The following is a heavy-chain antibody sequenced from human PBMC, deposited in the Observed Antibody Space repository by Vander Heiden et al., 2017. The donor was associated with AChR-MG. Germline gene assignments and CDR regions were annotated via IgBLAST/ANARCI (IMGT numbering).Heavy chain of an antibody. D-gene: IGHD3-3*01. Sequence: EMQLLESGGGLAQPGGSLRLSCAASGFTFNIFAMSWVRQAPGRGLEWVSGISSSGGKTYYGDSVKGRFTISRDNSNNTLYLQMNSLTAEDTAVYYCANDRYDFWSGSLDVWGKGTPVTVSS. V-gene: IGHV3-23*01. CDR1: GFTFNIFA. CDR2: ISSSGGKT. J-gene: IGHJ6*04. CDR3: ANDRYDFWSGSLDV.